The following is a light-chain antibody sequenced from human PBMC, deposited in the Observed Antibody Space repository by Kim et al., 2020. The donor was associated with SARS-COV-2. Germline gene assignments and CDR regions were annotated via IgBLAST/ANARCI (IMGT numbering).Light chain of an antibody. CDR1: SSDVGGYNY. J-gene: IGLJ2*01. V-gene: IGLV2-14*03. CDR3: SSYTSSSTVV. CDR2: DVS. Sequence: GQSITISCTGTSSDVGGYNYVSWYQQHPGKPPKLMIYDVSNRPSGVSNRFSGSKSGNTASLTISGLHAEDEADYYCSSYTSSSTVVFGGGTQLTVL.